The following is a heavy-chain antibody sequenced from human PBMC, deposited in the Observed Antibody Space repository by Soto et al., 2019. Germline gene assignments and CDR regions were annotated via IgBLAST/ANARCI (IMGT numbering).Heavy chain of an antibody. CDR1: GGTFSSYA. CDR3: ARYRYCSSPSCPEVEYYYGMDV. D-gene: IGHD2-2*01. CDR2: IIPIFGTA. J-gene: IGHJ6*02. Sequence: QVQLVQSGAEVKKPGSSVKVSCKASGGTFSSYAISWVRQAPGQGLEWMGGIIPIFGTANYAQKFQSRVTITAEESTSTAYMELRRLRSEDTAVYYCARYRYCSSPSCPEVEYYYGMDVWGQGTTVTVSS. V-gene: IGHV1-69*01.